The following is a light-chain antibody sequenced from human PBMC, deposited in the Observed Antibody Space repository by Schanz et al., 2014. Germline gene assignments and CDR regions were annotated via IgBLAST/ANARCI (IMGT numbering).Light chain of an antibody. CDR3: QQYENWPRT. CDR1: QSVSSN. V-gene: IGKV3-15*01. CDR2: GAS. J-gene: IGKJ1*01. Sequence: EIVMTQSPATLSVSPGERATLSCRASQSVSSNLAWYQQKPGQAPRLLIDGASTRATGIPARFSGSGSGTDFTLTISRLEPEDFAVYYCQQYENWPRTFGQGTKVDIK.